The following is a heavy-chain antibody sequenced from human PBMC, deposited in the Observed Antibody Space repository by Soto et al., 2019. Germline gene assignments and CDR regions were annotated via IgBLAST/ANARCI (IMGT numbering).Heavy chain of an antibody. Sequence: PGGSLRLSCAASGFTFSSYGMHWVRQAPGKGLEWVAVISYDGSNKYYADSVKGRFTISRDNSKNTLYLQMNSLRAEDTAVYYCAKDLLLYDSSGYYPGAFDYWGQG. J-gene: IGHJ4*02. V-gene: IGHV3-30*18. CDR1: GFTFSSYG. CDR2: ISYDGSNK. CDR3: AKDLLLYDSSGYYPGAFDY. D-gene: IGHD3-22*01.